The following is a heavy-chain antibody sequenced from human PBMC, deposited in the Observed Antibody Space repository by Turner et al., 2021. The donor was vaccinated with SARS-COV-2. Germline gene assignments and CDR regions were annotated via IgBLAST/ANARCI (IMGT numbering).Heavy chain of an antibody. V-gene: IGHV3-30*18. CDR2: ISYDGSDK. D-gene: IGHD2-15*01. Sequence: QVQLVESGGGVVQPGRSLRLSCAASGFTFSSYGMHWVRQAPGKGLEWVAVISYDGSDKNYADSVKGRFTISRDNSKNTLYLNSLRAEDTAVYYCAKQSGPYCSGGSCYGGIFDYWGQGTLVTVSS. CDR3: AKQSGPYCSGGSCYGGIFDY. J-gene: IGHJ4*02. CDR1: GFTFSSYG.